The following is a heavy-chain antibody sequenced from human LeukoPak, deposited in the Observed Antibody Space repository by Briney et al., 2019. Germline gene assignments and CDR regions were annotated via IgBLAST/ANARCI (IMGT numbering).Heavy chain of an antibody. V-gene: IGHV3-13*01. CDR3: ARDGGSDAFDI. CDR2: IGTAGDT. D-gene: IGHD3-16*01. J-gene: IGHJ3*02. CDR1: GFTVSSYD. Sequence: GGSLRLSCAASGFTVSSYDMHWVRQATGKGLEWVSAIGTAGDTYYPGSVKGRFTISRENAKNSLYLQMNSLRAGDTAVYYCARDGGSDAFDIWGQGTMVTVSS.